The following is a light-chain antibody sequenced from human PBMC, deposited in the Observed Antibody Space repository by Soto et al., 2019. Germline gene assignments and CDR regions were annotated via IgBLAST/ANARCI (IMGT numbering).Light chain of an antibody. Sequence: QSALTQPRSVSGSPGQSVTISCTGPSSDVGGYNYVSWYQPSPGQAPNLIIYDVSKRPSGVPDRFSGSKSGNTASLTISGLQAEDEADYYCCSYAGTYTLWVFGGGTKLTVL. CDR3: CSYAGTYTLWV. V-gene: IGLV2-11*01. CDR1: SSDVGGYNY. J-gene: IGLJ3*02. CDR2: DVS.